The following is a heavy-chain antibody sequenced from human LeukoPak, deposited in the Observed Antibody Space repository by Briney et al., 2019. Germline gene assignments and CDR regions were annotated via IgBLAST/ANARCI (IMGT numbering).Heavy chain of an antibody. CDR1: GYTFTSYD. V-gene: IGHV1-8*01. D-gene: IGHD3-22*01. J-gene: IGHJ4*02. CDR3: ARVVTGYYYDSSGYYRKYYFDY. CDR2: MNPNSGNT. Sequence: ASVKVSCKASGYTFTSYDINWVRQATGQGLEWMGWMNPNSGNTGYAQKFQGRVTMTRNTSISTAYMELSSLRSEDTAVYYCARVVTGYYYDSSGYYRKYYFDYWGQGTLVTVSS.